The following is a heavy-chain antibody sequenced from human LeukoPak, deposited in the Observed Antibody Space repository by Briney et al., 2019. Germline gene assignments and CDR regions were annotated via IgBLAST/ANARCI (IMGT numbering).Heavy chain of an antibody. Sequence: ASVKVSFKASRYTLTRYVISWVRQAPGQGREWMGWISSYNGNTNYVQKLQGRVTMTTDTSTSKAYMELRSLSSDDTAVYYCARRGSYYTYYYGMDVWGQGTTVTVSS. J-gene: IGHJ6*02. CDR1: RYTLTRYV. V-gene: IGHV1-18*01. CDR3: ARRGSYYTYYYGMDV. D-gene: IGHD1-26*01. CDR2: ISSYNGNT.